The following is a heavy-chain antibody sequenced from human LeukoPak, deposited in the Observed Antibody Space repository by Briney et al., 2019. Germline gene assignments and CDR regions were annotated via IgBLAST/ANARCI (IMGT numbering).Heavy chain of an antibody. CDR3: ATHEGLGYCSGGSCYSYNWFDP. V-gene: IGHV5-51*01. D-gene: IGHD2-15*01. CDR1: GYSFTSYW. J-gene: IGHJ5*02. CDR2: IYPGDSDT. Sequence: GESLKISRKGSGYSFTSYWIGWVRQMPGKGLEWMGIIYPGDSDTRYSPSFQGQVTISADKSISTAYLQWSSLKASDTAMYYCATHEGLGYCSGGSCYSYNWFDPWGQGTLVTVSS.